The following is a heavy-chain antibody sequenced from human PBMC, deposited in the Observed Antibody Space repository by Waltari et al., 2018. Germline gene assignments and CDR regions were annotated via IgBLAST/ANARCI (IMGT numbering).Heavy chain of an antibody. CDR2: IYPSDSDT. Sequence: EVQLVQSGAEVKKRGESLTISCKGPGYSFTTYSIAWLRKMLGKGLEWMGMIYPSDSDTRYSPSFQGQVTISADKSISTAYLQWSSLKASDTAMYYCARLTTVAGVLYWYFDLWGRGTLVTVSS. D-gene: IGHD6-19*01. CDR3: ARLTTVAGVLYWYFDL. CDR1: GYSFTTYS. J-gene: IGHJ2*01. V-gene: IGHV5-51*01.